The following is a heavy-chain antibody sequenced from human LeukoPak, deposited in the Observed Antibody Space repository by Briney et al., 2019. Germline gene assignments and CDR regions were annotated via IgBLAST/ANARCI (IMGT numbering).Heavy chain of an antibody. Sequence: HPGGSLRLSCAASGFTFSSYGMHWVRQAPGKGLEWVAVIWYDGSNKYYADSVKGRFTISRDNSKNTLYLQMNSLRAEDTAVYYCAKVGGSGSYYNYYFDYWGQGTLVTVSS. CDR1: GFTFSSYG. J-gene: IGHJ4*02. D-gene: IGHD3-10*01. CDR2: IWYDGSNK. V-gene: IGHV3-33*06. CDR3: AKVGGSGSYYNYYFDY.